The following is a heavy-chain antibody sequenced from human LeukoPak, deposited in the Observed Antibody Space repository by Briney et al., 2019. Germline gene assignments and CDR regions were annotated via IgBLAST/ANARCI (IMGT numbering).Heavy chain of an antibody. CDR2: INSDGTST. J-gene: IGHJ5*02. CDR3: ARRVDATRWFDP. CDR1: GFTFSNYF. V-gene: IGHV3-74*03. D-gene: IGHD2-15*01. Sequence: PGGSLRLSCAASGFTFSNYFMHWVHQAPGKGLEWVSRINSDGTSTMYADSVKGRFTISRDNAKNMLYMQMNSLRDEDTAVYYCARRVDATRWFDPWGQGTLVTVSS.